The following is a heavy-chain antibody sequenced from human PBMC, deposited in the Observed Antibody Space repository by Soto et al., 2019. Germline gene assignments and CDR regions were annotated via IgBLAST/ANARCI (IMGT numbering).Heavy chain of an antibody. Sequence: EVQLLESGGGLVQPGGSLRLSCAASGFTFSSYAMSWVRQAPGKGLEWVSAISGSGGSTYYADSVKGRFTISGDNSKNTMYLQMNSLRAEDTAVYYCANRYSSGYYRRGYFDSWGQGTLVTVSS. CDR1: GFTFSSYA. J-gene: IGHJ4*02. V-gene: IGHV3-23*01. D-gene: IGHD3-22*01. CDR3: ANRYSSGYYRRGYFDS. CDR2: ISGSGGST.